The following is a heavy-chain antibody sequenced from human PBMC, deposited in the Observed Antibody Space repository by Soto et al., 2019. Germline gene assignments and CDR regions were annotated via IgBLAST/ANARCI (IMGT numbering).Heavy chain of an antibody. CDR1: GYTFSNYG. Sequence: ATSKFSPKTSGYTFSNYGITWVRQAPGRPLECVGCISIYSDGTNYAQKFQGRVSMTPDTPTSAAYMELSSLGSDDTAFYYCARVVPWAEPWYGPWGQRTLATDPS. CDR3: ARVVPWAEPWYGP. D-gene: IGHD2-2*01. V-gene: IGHV1-18*01. CDR2: ISIYSDGT. J-gene: IGHJ5*02.